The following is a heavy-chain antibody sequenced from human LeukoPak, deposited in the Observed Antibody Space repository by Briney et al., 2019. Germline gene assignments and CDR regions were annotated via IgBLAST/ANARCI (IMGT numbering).Heavy chain of an antibody. CDR2: INPNSGGT. CDR3: ARASYMDV. J-gene: IGHJ6*03. Sequence: GASVKVPCKASGYTFTGDYMHWVRQAPGQGLEWMGWINPNSGGTEYAEEFQGRVTMTRDTSINTAYMELTGLTSDDAAVYYCARASYMDVWGKGTTVTVSS. V-gene: IGHV1-2*02. CDR1: GYTFTGDY.